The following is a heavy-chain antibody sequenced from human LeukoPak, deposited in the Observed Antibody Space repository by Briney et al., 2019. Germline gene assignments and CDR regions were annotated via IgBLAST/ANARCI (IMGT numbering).Heavy chain of an antibody. Sequence: GGSLRLSCAASGFTFSNYAMTWVRQAPGKGLEWVSSISGNSANTYYADSVKGRFTVSRASSKNILYLQMNSLRVEDTAVYFCAKGVRLWFAFYFDYWGQGTLATVSS. CDR2: ISGNSANT. CDR3: AKGVRLWFAFYFDY. CDR1: GFTFSNYA. J-gene: IGHJ4*02. D-gene: IGHD3-10*01. V-gene: IGHV3-23*01.